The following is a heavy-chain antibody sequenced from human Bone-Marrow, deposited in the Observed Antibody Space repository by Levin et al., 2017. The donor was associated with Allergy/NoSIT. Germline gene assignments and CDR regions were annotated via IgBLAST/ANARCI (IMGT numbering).Heavy chain of an antibody. Sequence: GGSLRLSCTGSGFTFADYTMSWLRHSPAKGLEWVGFIEGKAFGETIQYAPSVKGRFVISRDDSRGIAYLQMSSLKTEDTGVYYCARDPSYYYAPDAFDIWGQGTTVTVSS. CDR3: ARDPSYYYAPDAFDI. V-gene: IGHV3-49*03. D-gene: IGHD3-10*01. J-gene: IGHJ3*02. CDR1: GFTFADYT. CDR2: IEGKAFGETI.